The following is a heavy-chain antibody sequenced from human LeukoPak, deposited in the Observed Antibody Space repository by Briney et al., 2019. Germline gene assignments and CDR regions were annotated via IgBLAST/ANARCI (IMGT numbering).Heavy chain of an antibody. CDR2: IYTSGST. D-gene: IGHD1-26*01. Sequence: SETLCLTCAVSGGSISSYYWSWIRQPAGKGLEWIGRIYTSGSTNYNPSLKSRVTMSVDTSKKQFSLKLSSVTAADTAVYYCARDRGGSYGGRRFDLWRQGNLDTVSS. CDR1: GGSISSYY. V-gene: IGHV4-4*07. CDR3: ARDRGGSYGGRRFDL. J-gene: IGHJ5*02.